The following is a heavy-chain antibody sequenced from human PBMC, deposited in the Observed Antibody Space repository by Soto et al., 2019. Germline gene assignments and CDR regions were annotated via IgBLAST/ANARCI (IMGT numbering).Heavy chain of an antibody. CDR1: GGSVSSNSYS. V-gene: IGHV4-39*01. D-gene: IGHD2-2*01. J-gene: IGHJ6*02. Sequence: QLRLQESGPGLVKPSETLSLTCTVSGGSVSSNSYSWGWIRQSPGKGLEWIATIDSSEKNYYNPALPRRITISEDTYKNELPLRISSVTAADTAVYYCARLNGDFVSTICPGYSGMDVWGQGTTVTVSS. CDR2: IDSSEKN. CDR3: ARLNGDFVSTICPGYSGMDV.